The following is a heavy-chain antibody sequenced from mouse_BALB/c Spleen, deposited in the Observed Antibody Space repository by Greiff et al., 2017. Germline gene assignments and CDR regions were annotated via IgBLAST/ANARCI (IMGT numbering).Heavy chain of an antibody. Sequence: QVQLQQSGAELMKPGASVKISCKATGYTFSSYWIEWVKQRPGHGLEWIGEILPGSGSTNYNEKFKGKATFTADTSSNTAYMQLSSLTSEDSAVYYCARGGNYGNLFAYWGQGTLVTVSA. CDR2: ILPGSGST. CDR1: GYTFSSYW. D-gene: IGHD2-1*01. V-gene: IGHV1-9*01. J-gene: IGHJ3*01. CDR3: ARGGNYGNLFAY.